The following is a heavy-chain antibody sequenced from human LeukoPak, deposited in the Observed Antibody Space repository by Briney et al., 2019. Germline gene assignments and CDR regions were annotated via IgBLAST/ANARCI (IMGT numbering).Heavy chain of an antibody. Sequence: GGSLRLSCAASGFTFSSYAMHWVRQAPGKGLEWMGIIFSDGGNKYYTDSVKGRFAISRDNAKNTLYLQMNSLRAEDTALYYCVRKAGGFDYWGQGTLVTVSS. J-gene: IGHJ4*02. CDR3: VRKAGGFDY. CDR1: GFTFSSYA. V-gene: IGHV3-30*09. D-gene: IGHD3-16*01. CDR2: IFSDGGNK.